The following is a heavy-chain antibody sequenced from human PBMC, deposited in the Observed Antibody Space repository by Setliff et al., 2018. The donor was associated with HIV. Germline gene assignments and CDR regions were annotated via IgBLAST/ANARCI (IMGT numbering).Heavy chain of an antibody. Sequence: ASVKVSCKASGYTFINYHITWVRQAPGQGLEWMGWISAYNGNTNYAQKLQGRVTMTTDTSTSTAYMELRNLRSDDTAVYYCAREMTTVTYNWFDPWGQGTLVTVSS. V-gene: IGHV1-18*01. J-gene: IGHJ5*02. CDR3: AREMTTVTYNWFDP. CDR1: GYTFINYH. CDR2: ISAYNGNT. D-gene: IGHD4-17*01.